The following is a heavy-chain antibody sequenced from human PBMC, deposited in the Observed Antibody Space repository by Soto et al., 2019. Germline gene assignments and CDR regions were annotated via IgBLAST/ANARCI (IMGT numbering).Heavy chain of an antibody. J-gene: IGHJ6*02. CDR3: ARRDADYDILTSTYGMDV. CDR2: IYPGDSDT. CDR1: GYSFTSYW. Sequence: GESLKISCKGSGYSFTSYWIGWVRQMPGKGLEWMGIIYPGDSDTRYSPSFQGQVTISADKSISTAYLQWSSLKASDTAMYYCARRDADYDILTSTYGMDVWGQGTTVTVSS. D-gene: IGHD3-9*01. V-gene: IGHV5-51*01.